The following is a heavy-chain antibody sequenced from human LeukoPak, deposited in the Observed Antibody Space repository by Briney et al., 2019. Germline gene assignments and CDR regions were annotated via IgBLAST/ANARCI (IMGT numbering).Heavy chain of an antibody. CDR2: ISASGSNI. CDR1: GFPFSSYS. CDR3: VRVKGTYFDF. V-gene: IGHV3-48*01. D-gene: IGHD1-1*01. Sequence: GGSLRLSCAASGFPFSSYSMNWVRQAPGKGLEWVSYISASGSNIYYLDSVKGRFTVPRDNAMNSLFLQMDRPRAEDTAVYYCVRVKGTYFDFWGQGTLVTVSS. J-gene: IGHJ4*02.